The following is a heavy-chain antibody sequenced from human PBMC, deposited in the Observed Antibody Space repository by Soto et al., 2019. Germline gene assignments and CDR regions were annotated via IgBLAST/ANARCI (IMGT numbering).Heavy chain of an antibody. D-gene: IGHD1-26*01. Sequence: QVQLVESGGGVVQPGRSLRLSCAASGFTFSHYAMHWVRQAPGKGLEWVALMSYDGTKEYYADSVKGRFTISRDNSKPAPYLRMNSLRAEDSAVYSDAKDGSHNFDYWGQGALGPVSS. V-gene: IGHV3-30*18. J-gene: IGHJ4*02. CDR2: MSYDGTKE. CDR1: GFTFSHYA. CDR3: AKDGSHNFDY.